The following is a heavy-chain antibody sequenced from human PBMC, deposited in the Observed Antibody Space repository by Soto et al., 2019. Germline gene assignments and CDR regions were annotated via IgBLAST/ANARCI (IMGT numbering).Heavy chain of an antibody. Sequence: QVQLVESGGGVVQPGRSLRLSCAASGFTFRNYGMHWVRQAPGKGLEWVAVTSFDETNKFYADSVKGRFTISRDNSKNPRYLQMNSLRAEDTAVFYCARDGGYCSGVTGRTAVGGLEVWGQGTTVTVSS. V-gene: IGHV3-30*03. D-gene: IGHD2-15*01. J-gene: IGHJ6*02. CDR2: TSFDETNK. CDR1: GFTFRNYG. CDR3: ARDGGYCSGVTGRTAVGGLEV.